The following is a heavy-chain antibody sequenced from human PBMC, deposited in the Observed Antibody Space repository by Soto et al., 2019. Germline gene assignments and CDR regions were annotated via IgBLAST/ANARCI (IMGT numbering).Heavy chain of an antibody. CDR2: ISSSSSYI. CDR3: ARDPNALNSNYNWFDP. CDR1: GFTFSSYS. Sequence: PGGSLRLSCAASGFTFSSYSMNWVRQAPGKGLEWVSSISSSSSYIYYADSVKGRFTISRDNAKNSLYLQMNSLRAEDTAVYYCARDPNALNSNYNWFDPWGQGTLVTVSS. J-gene: IGHJ5*02. V-gene: IGHV3-21*01. D-gene: IGHD4-4*01.